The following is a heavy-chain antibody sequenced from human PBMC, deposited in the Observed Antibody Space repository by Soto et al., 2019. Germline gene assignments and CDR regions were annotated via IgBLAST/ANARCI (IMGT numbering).Heavy chain of an antibody. CDR3: ATVRLRHTPWFDY. J-gene: IGHJ4*02. Sequence: PSETLSLTCTVSGGSVSSVDYYWSWIRQPPGKGLEWIGYIYYSGSTYYNPSLKRRVTISIDTSNNQCSLKLSSVTAPDSAVYYCATVRLRHTPWFDYWGRGTLVTVSS. CDR1: GGSVSSVDYY. V-gene: IGHV4-30-4*01. D-gene: IGHD5-18*01. CDR2: IYYSGST.